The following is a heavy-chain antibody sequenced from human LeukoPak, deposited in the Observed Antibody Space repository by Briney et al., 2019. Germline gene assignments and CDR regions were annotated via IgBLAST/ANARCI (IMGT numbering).Heavy chain of an antibody. D-gene: IGHD3-16*02. CDR3: ARLYDYVWGSYRSTFDY. CDR1: GGSISSYY. J-gene: IGHJ4*02. CDR2: INHSGST. V-gene: IGHV4-34*01. Sequence: KPSETLSLTCTVSGGSISSYYWSWIRQPPGKGLEWIGEINHSGSTNYNPSLKSRVTISVDTSKNQFSLKLSSVTAADTAVYYCARLYDYVWGSYRSTFDYWGQGTLVTVSS.